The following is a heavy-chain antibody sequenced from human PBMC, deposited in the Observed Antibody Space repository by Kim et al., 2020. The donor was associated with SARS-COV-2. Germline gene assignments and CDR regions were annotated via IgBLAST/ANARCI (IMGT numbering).Heavy chain of an antibody. Sequence: GGSLRLSCAASGFTFSSYAMSWVRQAPGKGLEWVSAISGSGGSTYYADSVKGRFTISRDNSKNTLYLQMNSLRAEDTAVYYCAKFGARGYSGYDYGGFVGIVDYWGQGTLVTVSS. CDR3: AKFGARGYSGYDYGGFVGIVDY. CDR1: GFTFSSYA. D-gene: IGHD5-12*01. V-gene: IGHV3-23*01. CDR2: ISGSGGST. J-gene: IGHJ4*02.